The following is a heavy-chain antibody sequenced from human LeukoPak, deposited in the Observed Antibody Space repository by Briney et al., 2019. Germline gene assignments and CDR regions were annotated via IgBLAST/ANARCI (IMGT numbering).Heavy chain of an antibody. CDR3: ARGPPVYCSSTSCYRVGYYYYMDV. CDR2: IIPIFGTA. V-gene: IGHV1-69*05. CDR1: GGTFSSYA. D-gene: IGHD2-2*02. Sequence: ASVKVSCKASGGTFSSYAISWVRQAPGQGLEWMGGIIPIFGTANYAQKFQGRVTITTDESTRTAYMELSSLRSEDTAVYYCARGPPVYCSSTSCYRVGYYYYMDVWGKGTTVTVSS. J-gene: IGHJ6*03.